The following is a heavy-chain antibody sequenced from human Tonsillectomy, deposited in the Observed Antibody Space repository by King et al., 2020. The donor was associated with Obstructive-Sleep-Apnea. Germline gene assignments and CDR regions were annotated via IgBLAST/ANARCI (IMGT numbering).Heavy chain of an antibody. J-gene: IGHJ3*02. CDR3: ARSKRAAGDNDAFDI. CDR1: GGSISSGGYY. Sequence: VQLQESGPGLVKPSQTLSLTCTVSGGSISSGGYYWSWIRQHPGKGLVWLGDSYYSGSTYYNPSLKSRVTISVDTAKNQFSLKLSSLTAADTAVFYCARSKRAAGDNDAFDIWGQGTMVTVSS. CDR2: SYYSGST. V-gene: IGHV4-31*03. D-gene: IGHD6-13*01.